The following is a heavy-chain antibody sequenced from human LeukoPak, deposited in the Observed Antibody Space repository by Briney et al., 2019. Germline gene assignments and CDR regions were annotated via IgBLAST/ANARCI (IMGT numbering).Heavy chain of an antibody. J-gene: IGHJ4*02. V-gene: IGHV3-11*06. CDR1: GFTFSDYY. D-gene: IGHD6-13*01. CDR2: ISSSSSYT. CDR3: ARELIAAAGNDY. Sequence: GGSLRLSCAASGFTFSDYYMSWIRQAPGKGLEWVSYISSSSSYTNYADSVKGRFTISRDNAKNSLYLQTNSLRAEDTAVYYCARELIAAAGNDYWGQGTLVTVSS.